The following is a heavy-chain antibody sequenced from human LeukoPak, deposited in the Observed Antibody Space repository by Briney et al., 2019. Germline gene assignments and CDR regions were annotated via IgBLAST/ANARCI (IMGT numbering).Heavy chain of an antibody. Sequence: GESLRLSCIASGFTFSSYEMSWVRQAPGKGLEWVSDISSSSGIFYADSVKGRFTISRDNAKNSLYLQMNSLRAEDTAVYYCARGFSYWGQGTLVTVSS. V-gene: IGHV3-48*03. CDR1: GFTFSSYE. CDR3: ARGFSY. J-gene: IGHJ4*02. CDR2: ISSSSGI.